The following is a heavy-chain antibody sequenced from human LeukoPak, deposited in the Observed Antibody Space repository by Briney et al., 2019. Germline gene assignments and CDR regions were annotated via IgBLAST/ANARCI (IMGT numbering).Heavy chain of an antibody. CDR3: ARVGVAAAGTWWFDP. J-gene: IGHJ5*02. CDR1: GGTFSSYA. D-gene: IGHD6-13*01. CDR2: IIPISGTA. V-gene: IGHV1-69*06. Sequence: EASVKVSCKASGGTFSSYAISWVRQAPGQGLEWMGGIIPISGTANYAQKFQGRVTITADKSTSTAYMELSSLRSEDTAVYYCARVGVAAAGTWWFDPWGQGTLVTVSS.